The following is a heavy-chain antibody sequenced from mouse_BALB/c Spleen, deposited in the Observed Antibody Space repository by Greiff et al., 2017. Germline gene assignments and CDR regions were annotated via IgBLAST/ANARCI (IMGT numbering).Heavy chain of an antibody. Sequence: EVQLVESGGGLVKPGGSLKLSCAASGFTFSDYYMYWVRQTPEKRLEWVATISDGGSYTYYPDSVKGRFTISRDNAKNILYLQMSSLKSEDTAMYYCARARDYAMDYWGQGTSVTVSS. CDR3: ARARDYAMDY. CDR1: GFTFSDYY. J-gene: IGHJ4*01. CDR2: ISDGGSYT. V-gene: IGHV5-4*02.